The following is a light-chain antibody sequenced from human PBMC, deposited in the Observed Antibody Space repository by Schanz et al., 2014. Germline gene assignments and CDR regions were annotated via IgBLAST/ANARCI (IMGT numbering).Light chain of an antibody. CDR1: SGSVSTSSY. CDR2: STD. CDR3: SSYVGSNNWV. V-gene: IGLV8-61*01. Sequence: QTVVTQEPSVSVSPGGTVTLTCGLRSGSVSTSSYPCWYQQTPGQAPRTLIYSTDTRSSGVPDRFSGSKSGNTASLTVSGLQAEDEADYYCSSYVGSNNWVFGGGTKLTVL. J-gene: IGLJ3*02.